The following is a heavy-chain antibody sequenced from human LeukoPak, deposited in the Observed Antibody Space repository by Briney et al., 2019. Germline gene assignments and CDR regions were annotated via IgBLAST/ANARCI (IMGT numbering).Heavy chain of an antibody. CDR1: GFTFSRYD. V-gene: IGHV3-13*05. CDR2: IGTVGDP. D-gene: IGHD4-11*01. J-gene: IGHJ4*02. CDR3: IPSPAGLQDF. Sequence: PGGSLRLSCAASGFTFSRYDMHWVRQATGKGLERVSAIGTVGDPYYPGSVKGRFTISRENAKNSLYLQMNSLRAGDTAVYYCIPSPAGLQDFWGQGTLVTVSS.